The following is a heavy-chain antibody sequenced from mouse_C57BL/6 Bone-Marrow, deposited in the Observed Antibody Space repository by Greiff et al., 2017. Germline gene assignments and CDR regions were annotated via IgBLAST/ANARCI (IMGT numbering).Heavy chain of an antibody. CDR2: IWSGGST. CDR1: GFSLTSYG. J-gene: IGHJ3*01. D-gene: IGHD1-1*01. CDR3: ARNHYGSSCLAY. Sequence: QVQLKESGPGLVQPSQSLSITCTVSGFSLTSYGVHWVRQSPGKGLEWLGVIWSGGSTDYNAAFISRLSISKDNSKSQVFFKMNSLQADDTAIYYCARNHYGSSCLAYWGQGTLVTVSA. V-gene: IGHV2-2*01.